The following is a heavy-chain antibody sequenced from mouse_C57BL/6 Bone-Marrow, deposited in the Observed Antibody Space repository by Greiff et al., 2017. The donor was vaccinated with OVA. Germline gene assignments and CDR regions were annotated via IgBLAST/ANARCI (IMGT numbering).Heavy chain of an antibody. CDR1: VYAFTNYL. CDR2: INPGSGGT. J-gene: IGHJ3*01. D-gene: IGHD1-1*01. Sequence: QVQLQQSGAELVRPGTSVKVSCKASVYAFTNYLIEWVKQRPGQGLEWIGVINPGSGGTNYNEKFKGKATLTADKSSSTAYMQLSSLTSEDSAVYFCARHFYYYGSSYTWFAYWGQGTLVTVSA. CDR3: ARHFYYYGSSYTWFAY. V-gene: IGHV1-54*01.